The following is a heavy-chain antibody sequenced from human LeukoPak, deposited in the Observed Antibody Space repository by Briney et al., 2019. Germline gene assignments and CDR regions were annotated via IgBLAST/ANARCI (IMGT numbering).Heavy chain of an antibody. J-gene: IGHJ3*02. V-gene: IGHV1-18*01. D-gene: IGHD6-13*01. CDR3: ARARREKGGIAAAGGSHAFDI. CDR1: GYTFTSYG. Sequence: PSASVKVSCKASGYTFTSYGISWVRQAPGQGLEWMGWISAYNGNTNYAQKLQGRVTMTTDTSTSTAYMELRSLRSDDTAVYYCARARREKGGIAAAGGSHAFDIWGQGTMVTVSS. CDR2: ISAYNGNT.